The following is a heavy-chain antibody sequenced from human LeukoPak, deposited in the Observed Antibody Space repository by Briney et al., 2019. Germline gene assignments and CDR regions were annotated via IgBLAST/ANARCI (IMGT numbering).Heavy chain of an antibody. J-gene: IGHJ4*02. D-gene: IGHD6-13*01. Sequence: GGSLRLSCAASGFTFSSYSMNWVRQAPGKGLEWVSSISSSSSYIYYADSVKGRFTISRDNAKNSLYLQMNSLRAEDTAVYYCARFSIAAAGIYDYWGQGTLVTVSS. CDR3: ARFSIAAAGIYDY. CDR2: ISSSSSYI. CDR1: GFTFSSYS. V-gene: IGHV3-21*01.